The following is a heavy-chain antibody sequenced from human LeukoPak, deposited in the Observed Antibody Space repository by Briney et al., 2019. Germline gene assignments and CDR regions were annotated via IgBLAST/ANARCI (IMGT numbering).Heavy chain of an antibody. CDR3: ARARAFDI. V-gene: IGHV4-34*01. Sequence: SETLSLTCAVYGGSFSGYYWSWIRQPPGKGLEWIGEINHSGSTNYNPPLQSRVTISVDTSKNQFSLKLSSVTAADTAVYYCARARAFDIGGQGTMVTVSS. CDR2: INHSGST. CDR1: GGSFSGYY. J-gene: IGHJ3*02.